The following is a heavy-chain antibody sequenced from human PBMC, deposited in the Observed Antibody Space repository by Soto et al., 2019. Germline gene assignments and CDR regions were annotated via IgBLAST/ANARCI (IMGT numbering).Heavy chain of an antibody. CDR1: GGSFSGYY. J-gene: IGHJ6*03. Sequence: QVQLQQWGAGLLKPSETLSLTCAVYGGSFSGYYWTWIRQPPGKGLEWIGEINHSGSTNHNPSLKSRVTISVDTSKNQFSLKLSSVTAADTAVYYCARRYASYGSGSYYNGPYYYYMDVWGKGTTVTVSS. D-gene: IGHD3-10*01. CDR2: INHSGST. CDR3: ARRYASYGSGSYYNGPYYYYMDV. V-gene: IGHV4-34*01.